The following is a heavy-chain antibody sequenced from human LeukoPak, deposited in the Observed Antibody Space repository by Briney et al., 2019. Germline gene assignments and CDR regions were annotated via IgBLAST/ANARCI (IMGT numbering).Heavy chain of an antibody. V-gene: IGHV3-23*01. CDR2: ISNNGGYT. Sequence: PGGSLRLSCAASGFTFSSSAMSWVRQAPGKGLEWVSAISNNGGYTYYADSVQGRFTISRDNSKSTLCLQMNSLRAEDTAVYYCAKDRYYDSSSVHYFDYWGQGTLVTASS. D-gene: IGHD3-22*01. CDR1: GFTFSSSA. J-gene: IGHJ4*02. CDR3: AKDRYYDSSSVHYFDY.